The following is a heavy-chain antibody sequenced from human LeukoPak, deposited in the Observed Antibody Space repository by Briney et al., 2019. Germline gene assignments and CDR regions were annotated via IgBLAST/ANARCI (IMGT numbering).Heavy chain of an antibody. CDR3: AGIPLYYDSSGSLSPFDY. D-gene: IGHD3-22*01. Sequence: SETLSLTCTVSGGSISSGDYYWSWIRQPPGKGLEWIGYIYYSGCTYYNPSLKSRVTISVDTSKNQFSLKLSSVTAADTAVYYCAGIPLYYDSSGSLSPFDYWGQGTLVTVSS. CDR1: GGSISSGDYY. CDR2: IYYSGCT. J-gene: IGHJ4*02. V-gene: IGHV4-30-4*01.